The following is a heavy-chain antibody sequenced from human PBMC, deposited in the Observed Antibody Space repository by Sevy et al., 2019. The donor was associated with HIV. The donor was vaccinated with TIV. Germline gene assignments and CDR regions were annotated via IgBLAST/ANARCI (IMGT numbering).Heavy chain of an antibody. CDR1: GGTFSSYA. V-gene: IGHV1-69*10. D-gene: IGHD3-3*01. Sequence: ASVKVSCKASGGTFSSYAISWVRQAPGQGLEWMGGIIPILGIANYAQKFQGRVTITADKSTSTAYMELSSLRSEDTAVYYCARGKFFRTQFDYWGQGTLVTVSS. J-gene: IGHJ4*02. CDR2: IIPILGIA. CDR3: ARGKFFRTQFDY.